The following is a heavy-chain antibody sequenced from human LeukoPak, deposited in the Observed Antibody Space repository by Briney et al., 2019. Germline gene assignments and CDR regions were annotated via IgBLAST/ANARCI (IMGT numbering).Heavy chain of an antibody. CDR2: IHYTGAT. D-gene: IGHD1-20*01. CDR1: GGSFSGYY. CDR3: ARGITVVYYFDP. J-gene: IGHJ2*01. V-gene: IGHV4-34*01. Sequence: PSETLSLTCAVHGGSFSGYYWSWFRQPPGKGLEWIGEIHYTGATNYSPSLKGRVTISPGTSNNQVSLRMNSVTAADTAVYYCARGITVVYYFDPWGRGTLVTVSS.